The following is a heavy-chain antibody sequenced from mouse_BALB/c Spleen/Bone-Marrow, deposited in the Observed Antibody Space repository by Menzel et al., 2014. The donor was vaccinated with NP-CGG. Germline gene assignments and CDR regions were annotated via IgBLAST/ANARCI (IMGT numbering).Heavy chain of an antibody. CDR1: GYTFTSYW. J-gene: IGHJ2*01. V-gene: IGHV1S16*01. CDR2: INPSNGGT. Sequence: VQLQQSGAELVKPGASVKLSCKASGYTFTSYWMHWVKLRPGQGFEWIGEINPSNGGTNYNEKFKRKATLTVDKSSSPAYNQPKHLAFEDFAVFFRTIRGFDYWGQGTTLTVSS. CDR3: TIRGFDY.